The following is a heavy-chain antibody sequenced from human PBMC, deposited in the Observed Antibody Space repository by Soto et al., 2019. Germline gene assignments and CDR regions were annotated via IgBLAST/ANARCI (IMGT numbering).Heavy chain of an antibody. CDR1: GFTFDDYA. CDR3: ANATSLKDTGWD. J-gene: IGHJ4*02. D-gene: IGHD2-15*01. CDR2: ISWNSVAI. V-gene: IGHV3-9*01. Sequence: SRRRSCSASGFTFDDYALHWVRQFPGNGLACVSGISWNSVAIHDAESVKGRFTISSDDAKNSRYLQMNNLREEDTALSYGANATSLKDTGWDWGKGTLVTVSS.